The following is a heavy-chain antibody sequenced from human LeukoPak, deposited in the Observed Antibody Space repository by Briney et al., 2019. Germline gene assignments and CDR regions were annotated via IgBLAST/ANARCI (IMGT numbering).Heavy chain of an antibody. CDR2: IYYSGST. CDR3: AREPYSSNSQEWFDP. CDR1: GDSISGYY. D-gene: IGHD6-13*01. J-gene: IGHJ5*02. Sequence: PSETLSLTCTVSGDSISGYYWSWIRQPPGKGLEWIGYIYYSGSTNLNPSLNSRVTISVDTSKNQFSLKLSSVTAADTAVYYCAREPYSSNSQEWFDPWGQGTLVTVSS. V-gene: IGHV4-59*01.